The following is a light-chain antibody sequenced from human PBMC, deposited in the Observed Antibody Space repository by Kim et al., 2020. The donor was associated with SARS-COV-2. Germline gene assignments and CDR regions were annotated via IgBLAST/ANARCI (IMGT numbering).Light chain of an antibody. CDR1: QSISSS. CDR3: QQYKNWPPLT. V-gene: IGKV3-15*01. J-gene: IGKJ4*01. CDR2: SAS. Sequence: EIVMTQSPATLSVSPGERVTLSCRASQSISSSLAWYQQKPGQAPRLIIYSASTRATGIPDRFSGGGSGTEFTLIISSLQSEDFAVYYCQQYKNWPPLTFGGGTKVDIK.